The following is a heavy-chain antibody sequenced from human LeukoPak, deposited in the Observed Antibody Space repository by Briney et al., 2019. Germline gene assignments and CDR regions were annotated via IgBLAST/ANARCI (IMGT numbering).Heavy chain of an antibody. D-gene: IGHD3-22*01. CDR1: GGSISSSTYY. J-gene: IGHJ4*02. CDR2: IYYSGST. Sequence: SETLSLTCTVSGGSISSSTYYWGWIRQPPGKGLEWIGSIYYSGSTYYNPSLKSRVTISVDTSKNQFSLKLSSVTAADTAVYYCARHYYDRSGYLDYWGQGTLVTVSS. CDR3: ARHYYDRSGYLDY. V-gene: IGHV4-39*01.